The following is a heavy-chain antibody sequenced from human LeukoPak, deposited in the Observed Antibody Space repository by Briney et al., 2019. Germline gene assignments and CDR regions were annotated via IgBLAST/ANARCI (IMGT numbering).Heavy chain of an antibody. CDR1: GYTFTSYY. CDR3: ARGGSSGWLDFDY. D-gene: IGHD6-19*01. J-gene: IGHJ4*02. V-gene: IGHV1-46*01. Sequence: ASVKVSCKASGYTFTSYYMHWVRQAPGQGLEWMGIINPSGGSTSYAQKFQGRVTMTTDTSTSTAYMELRSLRSDDTAVYYCARGGSSGWLDFDYWGQGTLVTVSS. CDR2: INPSGGST.